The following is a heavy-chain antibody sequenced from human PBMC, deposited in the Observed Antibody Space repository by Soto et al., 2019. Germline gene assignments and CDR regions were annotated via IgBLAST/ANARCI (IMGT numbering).Heavy chain of an antibody. Sequence: QVQLVQSGAEVKNPGSSVMVSCKASGGTFSTYAIGWVRQAPGQGLEWMGSIIPIFGTTNYAPKFQGRVTITADESAGTVYLAMRSLRYEDTAVYYCASPGDHYVPLGQGTLVTVSS. CDR2: IIPIFGTT. CDR3: ASPGDHYVP. J-gene: IGHJ5*02. V-gene: IGHV1-69*15. CDR1: GGTFSTYA. D-gene: IGHD3-16*01.